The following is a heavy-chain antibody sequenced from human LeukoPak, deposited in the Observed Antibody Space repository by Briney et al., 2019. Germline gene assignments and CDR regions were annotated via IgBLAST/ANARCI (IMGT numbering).Heavy chain of an antibody. CDR3: ARSVAGTVDY. D-gene: IGHD6-19*01. CDR2: ISSSGSTI. CDR1: GFTVSSNY. V-gene: IGHV3-11*01. J-gene: IGHJ4*02. Sequence: TGGSLRLSCAASGFTVSSNYMSWIRQAPGKGLEWVSYISSSGSTIYYADSVKGRFTISRDNAKNSLYLQMNSLRAEDTAVYYCARSVAGTVDYWGQGTLVTVSS.